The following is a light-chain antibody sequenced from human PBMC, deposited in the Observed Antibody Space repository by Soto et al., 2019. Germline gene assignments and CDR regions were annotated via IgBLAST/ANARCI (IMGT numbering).Light chain of an antibody. CDR1: SSDVGGYNY. V-gene: IGLV2-14*01. Sequence: QSALTQPASVSGSPGQSITISCTGTSSDVGGYNYVSWYQQHSGKAPKLMIYEVSNRPSGVSNRFSGSKSGNTASLTISGIQAEDEADYYCSSYTSSNTYVFGTGTKVTVL. CDR2: EVS. J-gene: IGLJ1*01. CDR3: SSYTSSNTYV.